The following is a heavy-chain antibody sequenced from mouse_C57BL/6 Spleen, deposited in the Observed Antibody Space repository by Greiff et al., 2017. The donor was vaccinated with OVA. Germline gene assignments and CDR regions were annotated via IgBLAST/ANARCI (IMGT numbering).Heavy chain of an antibody. Sequence: VQLQQPGAELVKPGASVKMSCKASGYTFTSYWITWVKQRPGQGLEWIGDIYPGSGSTNYNEKFKSKATLTVDTSSSTAYMQLSSLTSEDSAVYYCAKEAFITTVVATDYYAMDYWGQGTSVTVSS. V-gene: IGHV1-55*01. J-gene: IGHJ4*01. CDR2: IYPGSGST. CDR3: AKEAFITTVVATDYYAMDY. CDR1: GYTFTSYW. D-gene: IGHD1-1*01.